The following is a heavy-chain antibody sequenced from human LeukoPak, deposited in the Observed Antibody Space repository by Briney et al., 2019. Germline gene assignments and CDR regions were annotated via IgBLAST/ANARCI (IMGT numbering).Heavy chain of an antibody. V-gene: IGHV3-30*02. CDR3: VSQLVHAFDY. Sequence: PAGSLRLSCAASGFTFSSYGMHWVRQAPGEGLEWVALISYDGSNNYCADSVKGRFTISRDNSKNTLYLQMNSLRAEDTAVYYCVSQLVHAFDYWGQGTLVTVSS. CDR2: ISYDGSNN. CDR1: GFTFSSYG. D-gene: IGHD6-6*01. J-gene: IGHJ4*02.